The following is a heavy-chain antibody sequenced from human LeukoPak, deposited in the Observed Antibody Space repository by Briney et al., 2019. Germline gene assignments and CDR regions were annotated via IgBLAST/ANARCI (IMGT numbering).Heavy chain of an antibody. CDR1: GYTFGDYG. CDR3: VKNIRQLGNYYYYMDV. Sequence: GGSLRLSCAASGYTFGDYGMSWVRQAPGKGLEWVSAISGTGGNTFYADSVKGRFTISRDNSKNTLYLQMNSLRAEDTAIYYCVKNIRQLGNYYYYMDVWGKGTTVTVSS. CDR2: ISGTGGNT. V-gene: IGHV3-23*01. J-gene: IGHJ6*03. D-gene: IGHD7-27*01.